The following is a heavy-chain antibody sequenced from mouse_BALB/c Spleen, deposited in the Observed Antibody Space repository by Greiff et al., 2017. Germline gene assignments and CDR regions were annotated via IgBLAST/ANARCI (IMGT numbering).Heavy chain of an antibody. J-gene: IGHJ3*01. V-gene: IGHV1-15*01. CDR1: GYTFTDYE. CDR2: IDPETGGT. Sequence: QVQLKQSGAELVRPGASVTLSCKASGYTFTDYEMHWVKQTPVHGLEWIGAIDPETGGTAYNQKFKGKATLTADKSSSTAYMELRSLTSEDSAVYYCTRGKASMISAWFAYWGQGTLVTVSA. D-gene: IGHD2-3*01. CDR3: TRGKASMISAWFAY.